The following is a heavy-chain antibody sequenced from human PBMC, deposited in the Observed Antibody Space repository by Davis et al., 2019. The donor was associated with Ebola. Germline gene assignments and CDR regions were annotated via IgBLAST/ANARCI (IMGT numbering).Heavy chain of an antibody. J-gene: IGHJ4*02. Sequence: MPSETLSLTCTVSGGSISSHYWSWLRQPPGKGLEWLGYIHYSGSTNKNPSLKSRVTISVDTSKNQFSLKLTSVIAADTAVYYCARDFRPWQVVYSQFDYWGQGTLVTVSS. V-gene: IGHV4-59*11. CDR3: ARDFRPWQVVYSQFDY. D-gene: IGHD2-8*02. CDR1: GGSISSHY. CDR2: IHYSGST.